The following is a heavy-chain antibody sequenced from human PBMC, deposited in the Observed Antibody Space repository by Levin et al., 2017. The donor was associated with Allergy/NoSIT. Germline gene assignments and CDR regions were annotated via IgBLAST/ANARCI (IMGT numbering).Heavy chain of an antibody. D-gene: IGHD6-19*01. CDR2: INSDGSST. Sequence: SCAASGFTFSSYWMHWVRQAPGKGLVWVSRINSDGSSTSYADSVKGRFTISRDNAKNTLYLQMNSLRAEDTAVYYCARDSYSSGWFNYWGQGTLVTVSS. J-gene: IGHJ4*02. CDR3: ARDSYSSGWFNY. V-gene: IGHV3-74*01. CDR1: GFTFSSYW.